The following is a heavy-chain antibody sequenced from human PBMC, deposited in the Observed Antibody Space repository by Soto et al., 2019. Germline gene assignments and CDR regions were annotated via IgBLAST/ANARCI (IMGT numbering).Heavy chain of an antibody. CDR1: GFTFSNAW. D-gene: IGHD6-6*01. Sequence: GGSLRLSCAASGFTFSNAWMSWVRQAPGKGLEWVGRIKSKTDGGTTDYAAPVKGRFTISRDDSKNTLYLQMNSLNTEDTAVYYCTTDQSEGQLVERDYWGQGTLVTVSS. CDR2: IKSKTDGGTT. J-gene: IGHJ4*02. CDR3: TTDQSEGQLVERDY. V-gene: IGHV3-15*01.